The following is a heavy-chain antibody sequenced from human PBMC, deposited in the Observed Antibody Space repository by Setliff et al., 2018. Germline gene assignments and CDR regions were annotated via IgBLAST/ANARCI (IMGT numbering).Heavy chain of an antibody. J-gene: IGHJ4*02. CDR3: AKDRDRVGAIHHFDY. CDR1: RFTFSNYW. V-gene: IGHV3-7*01. Sequence: GGSLRLSCAASRFTFSNYWMSWVRQAPGKGLEWVANIKEDGSEKYYVDSVKGRFTISRDNAKNSLDLQMDSLRGEDTAVYYCAKDRDRVGAIHHFDYWGQGTLVTVSS. D-gene: IGHD1-26*01. CDR2: IKEDGSEK.